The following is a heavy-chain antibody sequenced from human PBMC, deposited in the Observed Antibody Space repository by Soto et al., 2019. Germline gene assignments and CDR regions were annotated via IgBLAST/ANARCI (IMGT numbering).Heavy chain of an antibody. Sequence: EVQLVETGGGLMQPGGSLRLSCAASGFTVSSNYMSWVRQAPGKGLEWVSVIYSGGSTDYADSVRGRFTITRDSSKNTLSLQMNSLRAEDPAMYYCAREDNRTSWAFDCWGQGTLVTVSS. J-gene: IGHJ4*02. CDR2: IYSGGST. CDR3: AREDNRTSWAFDC. CDR1: GFTVSSNY. V-gene: IGHV3-53*02. D-gene: IGHD2-2*01.